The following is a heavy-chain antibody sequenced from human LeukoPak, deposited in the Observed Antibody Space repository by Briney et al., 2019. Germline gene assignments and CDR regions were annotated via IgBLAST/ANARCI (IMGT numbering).Heavy chain of an antibody. CDR1: GYSFTNHW. CDR3: ARHIIDNGGWLA. Sequence: GEYLKISCKGSGYSFTNHWIGWVRQMPGKGLEWMGVIYPDDSDTRYSPSFQGQVSISADKSITTAYLQWSSLKASDTAIYFCARHIIDNGGWLAWGQGTLVIVSS. CDR2: IYPDDSDT. D-gene: IGHD6-19*01. J-gene: IGHJ5*02. V-gene: IGHV5-51*01.